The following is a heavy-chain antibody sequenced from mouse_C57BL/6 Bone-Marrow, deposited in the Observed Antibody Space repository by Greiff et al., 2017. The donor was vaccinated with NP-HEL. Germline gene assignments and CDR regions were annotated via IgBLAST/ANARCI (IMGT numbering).Heavy chain of an antibody. J-gene: IGHJ1*03. CDR2: IPPSDSDT. D-gene: IGHD4-1*01. CDR3: AILTGKALFLWYFDV. V-gene: IGHV1-74*01. CDR1: GYTFTSYW. Sequence: QVQLQQPGAELVKPGASVKVSCKASGYTFTSYWMHWVKQRPGQGLEWIGRIPPSDSDTHYNQKFTGKAKLPVDKSSSTAYMQRSSLTSEDSAVYYCAILTGKALFLWYFDVWGTGTTVTVSS.